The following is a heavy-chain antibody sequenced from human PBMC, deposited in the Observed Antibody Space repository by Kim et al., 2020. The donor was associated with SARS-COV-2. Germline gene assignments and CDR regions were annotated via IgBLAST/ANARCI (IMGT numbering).Heavy chain of an antibody. V-gene: IGHV1-69*02. J-gene: IGHJ4*02. D-gene: IGHD6-13*01. CDR3: ATGYSSSWYYFDY. Sequence: YAQKFQGGVTITADKSTSTAYMELSSLRSEDTAVYYCATGYSSSWYYFDYWGQGTLVTVSS.